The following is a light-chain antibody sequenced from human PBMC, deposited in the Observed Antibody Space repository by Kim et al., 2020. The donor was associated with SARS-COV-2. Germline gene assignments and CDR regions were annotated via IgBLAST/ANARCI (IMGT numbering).Light chain of an antibody. CDR1: QSVNND. Sequence: EIVMTQSPATLSVSPGERATLSCRASQSVNNDLAWYQQRPGQAPRLLIHAASTRATGFPVRFSGSGSGTEFTLTISSLQSEDFAVYYCQQYKLWSYTFRQGTGLEI. CDR2: AAS. CDR3: QQYKLWSYT. J-gene: IGKJ2*01. V-gene: IGKV3-15*01.